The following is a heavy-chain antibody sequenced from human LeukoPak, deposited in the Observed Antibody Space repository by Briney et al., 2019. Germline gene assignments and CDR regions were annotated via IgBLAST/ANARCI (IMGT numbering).Heavy chain of an antibody. Sequence: PSETLSLTCTVSGGSISSSSYYWGWIRQPPGKGLEWIGSIYYSGSTYYNPSLKSRVTISVDTSKNQFSLKLSSVTAADTAVYYCASPPPGYCSSTSCDYYMDVWGKGTTVTVSS. CDR2: IYYSGST. V-gene: IGHV4-39*07. J-gene: IGHJ6*03. CDR1: GGSISSSSYY. D-gene: IGHD2-2*01. CDR3: ASPPPGYCSSTSCDYYMDV.